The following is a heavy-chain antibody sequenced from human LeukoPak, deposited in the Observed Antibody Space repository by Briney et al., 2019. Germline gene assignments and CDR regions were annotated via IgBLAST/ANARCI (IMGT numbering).Heavy chain of an antibody. CDR2: INPNSGGT. Sequence: ASVKVSCKASGYTFTGYYMHWVRQAPGQGLEWMGWINPNSGGTNYAQKFQGWVTMTRDTSISTAYMELSGLRSDDTAVYYCARAEVRGVIITEMNYWGQGTLVTVSS. D-gene: IGHD3-10*01. CDR3: ARAEVRGVIITEMNY. V-gene: IGHV1-2*04. CDR1: GYTFTGYY. J-gene: IGHJ4*02.